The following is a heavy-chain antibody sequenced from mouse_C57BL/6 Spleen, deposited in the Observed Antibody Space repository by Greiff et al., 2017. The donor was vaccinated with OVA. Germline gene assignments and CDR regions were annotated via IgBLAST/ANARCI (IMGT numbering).Heavy chain of an antibody. J-gene: IGHJ4*01. D-gene: IGHD1-1*01. Sequence: EVQLQQSGPELVKPGASVKIPCKASGYTFTDYNMDWVKQSHGKSLEWIGDINPNNGGTIYNQKFKGKATLTVDKSSSTAYMELRSLTSEDTAVYYCARRRDYYYGSSYGVYAMDYWGQGTSVTVSS. V-gene: IGHV1-18*01. CDR1: GYTFTDYN. CDR2: INPNNGGT. CDR3: ARRRDYYYGSSYGVYAMDY.